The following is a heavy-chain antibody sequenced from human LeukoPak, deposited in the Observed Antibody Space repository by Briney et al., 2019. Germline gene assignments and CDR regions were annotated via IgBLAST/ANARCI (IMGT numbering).Heavy chain of an antibody. J-gene: IGHJ3*02. CDR2: IYHSGST. D-gene: IGHD3-22*01. V-gene: IGHV4-30-2*01. CDR1: GGSISSGGYY. CDR3: ARDDYYDSSGFDI. Sequence: NPSETLSLTCTVSGGSISSGGYYWSWIRQPPGKGLEWIGYIYHSGSTYYNPSLKSRVTISVDRSKNQFSLKLSSVTAADTAVYYCARDDYYDSSGFDIWGQGTMVTVSS.